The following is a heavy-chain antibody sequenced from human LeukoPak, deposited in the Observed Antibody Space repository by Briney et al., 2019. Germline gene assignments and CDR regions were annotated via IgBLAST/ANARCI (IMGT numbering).Heavy chain of an antibody. CDR2: ISYDGSNK. D-gene: IGHD3-3*01. CDR1: GFTFSSYA. V-gene: IGHV3-30-3*01. J-gene: IGHJ4*02. CDR3: ARVATIFGVVIDPVDY. Sequence: PGGSLRLSCAASGFTFSSYAMHWVRQAPGKGLEWVAVISYDGSNKYYADSVKGRFTISRDNSKNTLYLQMNSLRAEDTAVYYCARVATIFGVVIDPVDYWGQGTLVTVSS.